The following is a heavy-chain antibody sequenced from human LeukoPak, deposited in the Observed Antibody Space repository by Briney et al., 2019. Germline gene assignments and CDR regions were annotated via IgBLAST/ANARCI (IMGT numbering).Heavy chain of an antibody. V-gene: IGHV3-9*01. D-gene: IGHD5-12*01. CDR1: GFTFDDYA. CDR2: ISWNSGSI. J-gene: IGHJ4*02. CDR3: ARGWGRAYSGYFDY. Sequence: SLRLSCAASGFTFDDYAMHWVRQAPGKGLEWVSGISWNSGSIGYADSVKGRFTISRDNSKNTLYLQMNSLRAEDTAVYYCARGWGRAYSGYFDYWGQGTLVTVSS.